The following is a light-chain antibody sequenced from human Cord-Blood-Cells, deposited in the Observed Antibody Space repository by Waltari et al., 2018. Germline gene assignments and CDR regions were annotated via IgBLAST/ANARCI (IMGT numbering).Light chain of an antibody. J-gene: IGKJ4*01. CDR3: QQYNNWPLT. CDR2: GAS. V-gene: IGKV3-15*01. Sequence: EIVMTQSPATLSVSPGERATLSCRASQSVSSNLAWYQQKPGQAPRLLIYGASTRATGIPARFSGRWSGTEFTPTISSLQSEDFAVYYCQQYNNWPLTFGGGTKVEIK. CDR1: QSVSSN.